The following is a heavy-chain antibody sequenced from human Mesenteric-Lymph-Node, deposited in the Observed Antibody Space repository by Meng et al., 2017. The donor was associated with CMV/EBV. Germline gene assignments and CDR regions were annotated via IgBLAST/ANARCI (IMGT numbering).Heavy chain of an antibody. D-gene: IGHD5-18*01. CDR2: IYYSGST. CDR1: GGSISSGGYY. J-gene: IGHJ4*02. Sequence: CTVSGGSISSGGYYWSWIRQHPGKGLEWIGYIYYSGSTYYTPSLESRVTISVDTSKNQFSLKLSSVTAADTAVYYCAGDTSGYNYLDYWGQGTLVTVSS. V-gene: IGHV4-31*03. CDR3: AGDTSGYNYLDY.